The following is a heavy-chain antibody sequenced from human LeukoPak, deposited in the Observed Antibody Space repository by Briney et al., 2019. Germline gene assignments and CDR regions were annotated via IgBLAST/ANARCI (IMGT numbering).Heavy chain of an antibody. CDR2: ISGSGGST. V-gene: IGHV3-23*01. Sequence: GGSLRLSCAASGFTFSSYAMSWVRQAPGKGMEWVSAISGSGGSTYYADSVKGRFTISRDNSKNTLYLQMNSLRAEDTAVYYCAKEKPWELPSVGYFDYWGQGTLVTVSS. CDR3: AKEKPWELPSVGYFDY. CDR1: GFTFSSYA. D-gene: IGHD1-26*01. J-gene: IGHJ4*02.